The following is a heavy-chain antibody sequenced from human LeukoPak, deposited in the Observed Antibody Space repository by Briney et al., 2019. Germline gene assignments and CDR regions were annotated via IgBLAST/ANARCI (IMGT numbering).Heavy chain of an antibody. Sequence: PSETLSLTCSVSGGSISSAYWGWIRQPPGKGLEWIGSIYYRKNTYYNPSLKSRVTISADTSKNQFSLTLGSVSATDTAVYYCASPRGFSYGYFDYWGQGTLVTVSS. J-gene: IGHJ4*02. CDR2: IYYRKNT. CDR3: ASPRGFSYGYFDY. V-gene: IGHV4-39*01. CDR1: GGSISSAY. D-gene: IGHD5-18*01.